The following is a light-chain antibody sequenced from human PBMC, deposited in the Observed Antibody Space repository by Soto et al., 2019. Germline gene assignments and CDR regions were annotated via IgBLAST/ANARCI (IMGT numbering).Light chain of an antibody. J-gene: IGKJ1*01. V-gene: IGKV1-5*03. CDR3: QQYISYWT. CDR2: KAS. Sequence: DIQMTQSPSTLSASVGGRVTITCRASQSISSWLAWYQQKPGKAPKLLIYKASSLESGVPSRFSGSGFGTEFTLTTSSLQPDDFATYYSQQYISYWTSGQGTKVDIK. CDR1: QSISSW.